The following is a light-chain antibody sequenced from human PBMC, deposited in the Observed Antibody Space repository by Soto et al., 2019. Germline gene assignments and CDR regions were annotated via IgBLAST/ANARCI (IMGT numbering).Light chain of an antibody. Sequence: QSVLTQPASVSGSPGQSITISCTGTSSDVGGNKYVSWYQHYPGKAPKLMICDVSNRPSGVSNRFSGSKSGNTASLTISGLQAEDEADDYCSAFTVTTYVFRTGTNVNDL. CDR2: DVS. V-gene: IGLV2-14*03. CDR3: SAFTVTTYV. J-gene: IGLJ1*01. CDR1: SSDVGGNKY.